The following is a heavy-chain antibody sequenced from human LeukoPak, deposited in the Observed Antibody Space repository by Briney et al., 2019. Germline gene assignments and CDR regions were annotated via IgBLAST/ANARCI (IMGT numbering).Heavy chain of an antibody. Sequence: SETLSLTCAVYGGSFSGYYWSWIRQPPGKGLEWIGEINHSGSTNYNPSLKSRVTISVDRSKNQFSLKLSSVTAADTAVYYCARDGHSRDGYNFFDYWGQGTLVTVSS. D-gene: IGHD5-24*01. CDR3: ARDGHSRDGYNFFDY. CDR2: INHSGST. CDR1: GGSFSGYY. J-gene: IGHJ4*02. V-gene: IGHV4-34*01.